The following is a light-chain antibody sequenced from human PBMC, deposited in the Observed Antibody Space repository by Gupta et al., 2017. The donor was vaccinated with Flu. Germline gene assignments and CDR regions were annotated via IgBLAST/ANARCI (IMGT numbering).Light chain of an antibody. J-gene: IGKJ3*01. CDR2: LGS. Sequence: VTPGEPASISCRSSQSLLHSNGYNYFDWYLQKPGQSPQLLIYLGSNRASGVPDRFSGSGSGTDFTLKISRVEAEDVGVYYCMQALQAPFTFGHGTKVDIK. CDR3: MQALQAPFT. CDR1: QSLLHSNGYNY. V-gene: IGKV2-28*01.